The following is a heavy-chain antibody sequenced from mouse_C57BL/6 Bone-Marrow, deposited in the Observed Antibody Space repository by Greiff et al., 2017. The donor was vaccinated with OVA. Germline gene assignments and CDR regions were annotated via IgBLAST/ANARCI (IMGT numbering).Heavy chain of an antibody. CDR3: ARGWGNYWYFDV. J-gene: IGHJ1*03. Sequence: VQLQESGPELVKPGASVKISCKASGYAFSSSWMNWVKQRPGTGLEWIGRIYPGDGDTNYNGKFKGKATLTADKSSSTAYMQLSSLTSEDSAVYFCARGWGNYWYFDVWGTGTTVTVSS. CDR2: IYPGDGDT. CDR1: GYAFSSSW. V-gene: IGHV1-82*01. D-gene: IGHD1-1*02.